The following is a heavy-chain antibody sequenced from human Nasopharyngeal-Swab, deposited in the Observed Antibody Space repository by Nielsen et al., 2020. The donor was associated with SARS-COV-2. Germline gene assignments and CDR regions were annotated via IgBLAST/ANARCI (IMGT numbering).Heavy chain of an antibody. J-gene: IGHJ4*02. CDR3: ARGTADYSNPSFDY. V-gene: IGHV3-9*01. CDR1: GFTFDDYT. D-gene: IGHD4-11*01. Sequence: SLKISCAASGFTFDDYTMHWVRQAPGKGLEWVSGINWNIGRKGYADSVKGRFTISRDNAKNSLYLLVNSLRSEDTALYYCARGTADYSNPSFDYWGQGTLVTVPS. CDR2: INWNIGRK.